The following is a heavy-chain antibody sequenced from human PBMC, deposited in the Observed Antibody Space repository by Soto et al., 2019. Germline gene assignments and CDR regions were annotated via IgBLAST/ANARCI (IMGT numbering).Heavy chain of an antibody. CDR3: ARWRDPLDY. CDR1: GFTFSSYA. J-gene: IGHJ4*02. CDR2: ISYDGSNK. V-gene: IGHV3-30-3*01. D-gene: IGHD3-3*01. Sequence: GGSLRLSCAASGFTFSSYAMHWVRQAPGKGLEWVAVISYDGSNKYYADSVKGRFTISRDNSKNTLYLQMNSLRAEDTAVYYCARWRDPLDYWGQGTLVTVSS.